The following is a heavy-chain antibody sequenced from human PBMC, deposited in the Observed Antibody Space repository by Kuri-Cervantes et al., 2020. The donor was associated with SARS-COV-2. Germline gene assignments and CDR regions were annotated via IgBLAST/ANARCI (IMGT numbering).Heavy chain of an antibody. CDR3: ARFYDSSGLYYFDY. CDR1: QYSFTSYW. Sequence: KVSCKGSQYSFTSYWISWVRQMAGKGLEWMGRIDPSDSYTNYSPSFQGHVTISADKSINTAYLQWSSLKASDTAMYYCARFYDSSGLYYFDYWGQGTLVTVSS. V-gene: IGHV5-10-1*01. CDR2: IDPSDSYT. D-gene: IGHD3-22*01. J-gene: IGHJ4*02.